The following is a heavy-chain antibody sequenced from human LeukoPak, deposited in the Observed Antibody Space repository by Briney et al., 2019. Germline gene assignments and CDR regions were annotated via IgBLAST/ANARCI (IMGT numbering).Heavy chain of an antibody. J-gene: IGHJ4*02. CDR3: ARNGGYYGSGSYYYFDY. CDR1: GYSISSDYY. V-gene: IGHV4-38-2*02. CDR2: INHSGST. Sequence: SETLSLTCTVSGYSISSDYYWGWIRQPPGKGLEWIGEINHSGSTNYNPSLKSRVTISVDTSKNQFSLKLSSVTAADTAVYYCARNGGYYGSGSYYYFDYWGQGTLVTVSS. D-gene: IGHD3-10*01.